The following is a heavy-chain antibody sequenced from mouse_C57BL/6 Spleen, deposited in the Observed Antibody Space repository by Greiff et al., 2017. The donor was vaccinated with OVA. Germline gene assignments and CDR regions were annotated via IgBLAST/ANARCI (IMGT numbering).Heavy chain of an antibody. D-gene: IGHD3-2*02. CDR1: GYTFTDYY. V-gene: IGHV1-19*01. CDR2: INPYNGGT. Sequence: VQLQQSGPVLVKPGASVKMSCKASGYTFTDYYMNWVKQSHGKSLEWIGVINPYNGGTSYNQKFKGKATLTADKSSSTAYMELNSLTSEDSAVYYCARGTAQAPWFADWGQGTLVTVAA. CDR3: ARGTAQAPWFAD. J-gene: IGHJ3*01.